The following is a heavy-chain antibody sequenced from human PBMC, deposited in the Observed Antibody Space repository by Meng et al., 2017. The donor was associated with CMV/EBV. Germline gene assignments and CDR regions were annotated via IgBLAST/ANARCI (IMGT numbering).Heavy chain of an antibody. V-gene: IGHV3-21*01. CDR3: ARESTIFGVVIPNYYYYGMDV. Sequence: LTRAASGFTFSSYGMHWVRQAPGKGLEWVSSISSSSSYIYYADSVKGRFTISRDNAKNSLYLQMNSLRAEDTAVYYCARESTIFGVVIPNYYYYGMDVWGQGTTVTVSS. J-gene: IGHJ6*02. CDR1: GFTFSSYG. CDR2: ISSSSSYI. D-gene: IGHD3-3*01.